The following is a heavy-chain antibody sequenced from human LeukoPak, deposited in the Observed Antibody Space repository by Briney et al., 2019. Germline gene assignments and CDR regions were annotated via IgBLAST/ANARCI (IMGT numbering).Heavy chain of an antibody. J-gene: IGHJ4*02. V-gene: IGHV3-48*04. Sequence: GGSLRLSCAASGFTFSSYSMNWVRQAPGKGLEWVSYISSSSSTIYYADSVKGRFTIPRDNAKNSLYLQMNSLRAEDTAVYYCARDPTQREQGAYYFDYWGQGTLVTVSS. D-gene: IGHD1-26*01. CDR1: GFTFSSYS. CDR2: ISSSSSTI. CDR3: ARDPTQREQGAYYFDY.